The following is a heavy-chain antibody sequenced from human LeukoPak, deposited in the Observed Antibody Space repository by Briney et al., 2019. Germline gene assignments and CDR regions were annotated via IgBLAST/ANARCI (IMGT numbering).Heavy chain of an antibody. CDR1: GGSLSGYY. V-gene: IGHV4-34*01. Sequence: SETLSLTCAVYGGSLSGYYWSWIRQPPGKGLEWIGEINHSGSTNYNPSLKSRVTISVDTSKNQLSLKLSSVTAADTAVYYCARVRAAGKTTIADYWGQGTLVTVSS. CDR2: INHSGST. J-gene: IGHJ4*02. D-gene: IGHD6-13*01. CDR3: ARVRAAGKTTIADY.